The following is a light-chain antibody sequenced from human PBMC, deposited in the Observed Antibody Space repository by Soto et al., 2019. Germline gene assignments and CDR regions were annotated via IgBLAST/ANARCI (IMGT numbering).Light chain of an antibody. CDR3: QQRSNWPPGIT. Sequence: EIVLTQSPATLSLSPGERATLSCRASQSVSSYLAWYQQKPGQAPRLLIYDASNRATGIPARFSGSGSGTEFTLTISSLQPADFAVYSCQQRSNWPPGITFGPGTKVDIK. CDR2: DAS. CDR1: QSVSSY. J-gene: IGKJ3*01. V-gene: IGKV3-11*01.